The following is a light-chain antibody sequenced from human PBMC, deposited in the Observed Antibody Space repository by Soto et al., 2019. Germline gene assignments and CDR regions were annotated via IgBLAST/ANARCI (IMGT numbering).Light chain of an antibody. CDR3: QQYNSYQWT. CDR2: DVS. J-gene: IGKJ1*01. CDR1: QFMSVW. V-gene: IGKV1-5*01. Sequence: DIQMTQSPSTMSASVGDRVTSTGVASQFMSVWLAWYQQKPGTAGKLLISDVSSLESGVTSRFRGSGSGTEFTITISSLQTDDFATYYCQQYNSYQWTVGPGTKVEIK.